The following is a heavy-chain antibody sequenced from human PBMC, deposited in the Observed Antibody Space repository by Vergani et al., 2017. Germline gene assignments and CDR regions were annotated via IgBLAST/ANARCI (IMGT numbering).Heavy chain of an antibody. CDR1: GFTFSSCS. CDR3: ARDGVNDYDSSGTKDY. CDR2: ISSSSSYI. Sequence: EVQLVESGGGLVKPGGSLRLSCAASGFTFSSCSMNWVRQAPGKGLEWVSSISSSSSYIYYADSVKGRFTISRDNAKNSLYLQMNSLRAEDTAVYYCARDGVNDYDSSGTKDYWGQGTLVTVSS. D-gene: IGHD3-22*01. J-gene: IGHJ4*02. V-gene: IGHV3-21*01.